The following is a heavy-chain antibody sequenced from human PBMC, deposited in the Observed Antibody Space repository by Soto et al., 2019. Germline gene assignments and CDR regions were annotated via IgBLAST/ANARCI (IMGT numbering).Heavy chain of an antibody. V-gene: IGHV4-31*03. D-gene: IGHD3-10*01. CDR3: ARFIPPVAGSGIDY. J-gene: IGHJ4*02. CDR2: IYYSGST. CDR1: GGSISSGGYY. Sequence: SETLSLTCTVSGGSISSGGYYWSWIRQHPGKGLEWIGYIYYSGSTYYNPSLKSRVTISVDTSKNQFSLKLSSVTAADTAVYYCARFIPPVAGSGIDYWGQGTLVTVSS.